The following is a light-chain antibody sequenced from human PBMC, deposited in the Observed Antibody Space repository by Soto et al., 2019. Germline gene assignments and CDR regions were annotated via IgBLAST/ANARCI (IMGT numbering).Light chain of an antibody. CDR2: AAS. Sequence: DIQMTQSPSSLSASVGDRVTITCRASQSISSYLNWDQQNQGKAPKLLIYAASSLQSGVPSRFSGSGSGTEFTLTISSLQPEDFATYYCQQSYSTPRTFGQGTKLEIK. CDR1: QSISSY. V-gene: IGKV1-39*01. J-gene: IGKJ2*01. CDR3: QQSYSTPRT.